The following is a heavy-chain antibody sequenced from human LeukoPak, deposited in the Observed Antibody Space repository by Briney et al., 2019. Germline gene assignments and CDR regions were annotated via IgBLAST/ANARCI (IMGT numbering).Heavy chain of an antibody. D-gene: IGHD6-13*01. Sequence: SETLSLTCAVYGGSFSGYYWSWIRRPPGKGLEWIGEINHSGSTNYNPSLKSRVTISVDTSKNQFSLKLSSVTAADTAVYYCARGYSSSWLTFDYWGQGTLVTVSS. V-gene: IGHV4-34*01. CDR2: INHSGST. CDR1: GGSFSGYY. CDR3: ARGYSSSWLTFDY. J-gene: IGHJ4*02.